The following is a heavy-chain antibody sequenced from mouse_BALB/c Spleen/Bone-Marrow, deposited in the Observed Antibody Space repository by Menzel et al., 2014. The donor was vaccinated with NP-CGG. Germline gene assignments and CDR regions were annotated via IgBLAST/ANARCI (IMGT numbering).Heavy chain of an antibody. CDR1: GYTFTDYW. D-gene: IGHD2-4*01. J-gene: IGHJ4*01. CDR3: ARKYDYYYAMDY. V-gene: IGHV1-69*01. Sequence: VQRVESGAELVMPGASVKMSCKASGYTFTDYWMHWVKQRPGQGLEWIGAVDTSDSYTSYNQKFKGKATLTADESSSTAYMQLSSLTSEDSAVYYCARKYDYYYAMDYGGQGTSVTVSS. CDR2: VDTSDSYT.